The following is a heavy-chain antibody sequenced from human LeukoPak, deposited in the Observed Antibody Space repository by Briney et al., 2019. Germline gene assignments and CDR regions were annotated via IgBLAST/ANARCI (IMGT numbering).Heavy chain of an antibody. CDR1: GFTFSNSW. J-gene: IGHJ4*02. V-gene: IGHV3-7*01. Sequence: GGSLRLSCAASGFTFSNSWINWVRQALGKGLEWVANIKPDGSQTYYLDSVKGRFTVSRDNANHSAYLQMNSLRAEDTAVYYCFGSGSYSYWDQGTLVTVSS. CDR2: IKPDGSQT. D-gene: IGHD3-10*01. CDR3: FGSGSYSY.